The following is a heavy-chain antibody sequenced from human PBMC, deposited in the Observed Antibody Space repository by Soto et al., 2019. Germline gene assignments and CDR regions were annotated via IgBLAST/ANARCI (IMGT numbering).Heavy chain of an antibody. Sequence: QVQLVQSGAEVKKPGASVKVSCKASGYSFTSYDVNWVRQATGQGLEWMGWMNPNSGNTAYAQKFQGRVTMTRSTSISTAYMELSGLRSEDTAVYYCTRYPFTSYCSGGDCSYDAFDIWGQGTLVTVSS. CDR3: TRYPFTSYCSGGDCSYDAFDI. J-gene: IGHJ3*02. D-gene: IGHD2-15*01. CDR1: GYSFTSYD. V-gene: IGHV1-8*01. CDR2: MNPNSGNT.